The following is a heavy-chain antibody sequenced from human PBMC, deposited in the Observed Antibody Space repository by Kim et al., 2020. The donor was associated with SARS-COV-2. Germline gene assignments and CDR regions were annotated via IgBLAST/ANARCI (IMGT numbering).Heavy chain of an antibody. J-gene: IGHJ6*02. CDR3: ARGDEDILTGYPPPNYYYGMDV. V-gene: IGHV4-34*01. CDR1: GGSFSGYY. Sequence: SETLSLTCAVYGGSFSGYYWSWIRQPPGKGLEWIGEINHSGSTNYNPSLKSRVTISVDTSKNQFSLKLSSVTAADTAVYYCARGDEDILTGYPPPNYYYGMDVWGQGTTVTVSS. CDR2: INHSGST. D-gene: IGHD3-9*01.